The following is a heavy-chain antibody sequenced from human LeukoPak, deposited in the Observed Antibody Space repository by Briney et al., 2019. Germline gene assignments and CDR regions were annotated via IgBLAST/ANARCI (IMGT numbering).Heavy chain of an antibody. V-gene: IGHV1-46*01. Sequence: GASVKVSCKASGYTFTSYDINWVRQAPGQGLEWMGIINPSGGSTSYTQKFQGRVTMTRDTSTSTVYMELSSLRSEDTAVYYCARALHDYNPYYFDYWGQGTLVTVSS. CDR2: INPSGGST. D-gene: IGHD5-24*01. CDR3: ARALHDYNPYYFDY. CDR1: GYTFTSYD. J-gene: IGHJ4*02.